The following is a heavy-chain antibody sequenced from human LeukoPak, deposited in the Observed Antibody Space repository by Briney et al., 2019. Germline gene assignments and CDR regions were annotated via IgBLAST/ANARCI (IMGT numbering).Heavy chain of an antibody. V-gene: IGHV3-23*01. Sequence: GGSLRLSCAAFRFTFSSYAMSWVRQAPGKGLEWVSASSGSGGSTYYADSVKGRFTISRDNSKNTLYLQMNSLRAEDTAVYYCAKAGRIRLWPLGVYWGQRTLVTVSS. CDR2: SSGSGGST. CDR3: AKAGRIRLWPLGVY. D-gene: IGHD5-18*01. CDR1: RFTFSSYA. J-gene: IGHJ4*02.